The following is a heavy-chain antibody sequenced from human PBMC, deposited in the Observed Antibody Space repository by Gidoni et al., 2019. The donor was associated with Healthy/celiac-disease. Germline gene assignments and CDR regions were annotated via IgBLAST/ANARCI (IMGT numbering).Heavy chain of an antibody. J-gene: IGHJ4*02. CDR2: IDPGDSYT. CDR1: GHSFPSHW. Sequence: EVQLVQSGAEVKKPGAPLRTSCKGSGHSFPSHWISWVRQMPGKGPEWMGRIDPGDSYTNYSPSFQGHVPISADKSISTAYLQWSSLKASDTARYYCARPLYSSSWYGVGGDYWGQGTLVTVSS. CDR3: ARPLYSSSWYGVGGDY. V-gene: IGHV5-10-1*03. D-gene: IGHD6-13*01.